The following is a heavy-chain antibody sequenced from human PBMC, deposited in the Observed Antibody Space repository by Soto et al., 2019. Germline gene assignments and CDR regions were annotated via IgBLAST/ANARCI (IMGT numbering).Heavy chain of an antibody. D-gene: IGHD1-7*01. CDR1: GSSISIGVYY. CDR2: LYHSGST. Sequence: SETLSLTCTDSGSSISIGVYYWSWIRQPPGKGLKWIGHLYHSGSTYYNPSRKSRVTISVYKSKIQFSLKLSSVTDADTVVYFCARSRRKKRNYPPWFDPLVQGTLVT. J-gene: IGHJ5*02. CDR3: ARSRRKKRNYPPWFDP. V-gene: IGHV4-30-4*01.